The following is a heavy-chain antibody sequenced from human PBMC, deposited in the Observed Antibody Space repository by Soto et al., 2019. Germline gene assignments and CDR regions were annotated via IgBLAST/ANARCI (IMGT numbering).Heavy chain of an antibody. J-gene: IGHJ4*02. CDR2: MSGSGDDA. CDR3: AKKVTIYAVDPADY. Sequence: EVQLLESGGGLVQPGGSLRLSCAASGFTFSNYGMSWVRQAPGKGLEWVSVMSGSGDDAYYAESVKGRFTISRDNSKNMLYLQMNSLRAEDTAVYFCAKKVTIYAVDPADYWGQGTQVAVSS. V-gene: IGHV3-23*01. D-gene: IGHD3-3*01. CDR1: GFTFSNYG.